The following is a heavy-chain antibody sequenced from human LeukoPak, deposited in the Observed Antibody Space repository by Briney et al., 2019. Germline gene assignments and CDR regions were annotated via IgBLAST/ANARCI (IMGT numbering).Heavy chain of an antibody. J-gene: IGHJ5*02. Sequence: SETLSLTCTVSGGSISTYYWSWFRQPPGKGLEWIGYVYYSGSTNYNPSLKSRVTISIDTSKNQFSLKLNSVTAADTAVYYCARIYSSSWFLNWFDPWGQGTLVTVSS. D-gene: IGHD6-13*01. CDR1: GGSISTYY. CDR2: VYYSGST. V-gene: IGHV4-59*08. CDR3: ARIYSSSWFLNWFDP.